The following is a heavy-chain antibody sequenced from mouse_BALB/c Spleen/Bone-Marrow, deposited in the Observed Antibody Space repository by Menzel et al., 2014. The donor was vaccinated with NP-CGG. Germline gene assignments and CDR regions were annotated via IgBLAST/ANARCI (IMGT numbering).Heavy chain of an antibody. CDR2: FNPYNGGT. CDR3: ARENYGSSYGFAY. J-gene: IGHJ3*01. V-gene: IGHV1-31*01. D-gene: IGHD1-1*01. Sequence: EVQLVESGPELVKPGSSMKISCKASGYSFTGYTMNWGKRGLGKNFDGIGLFNPYNGGTSYNQKFKGKATLTVNKSSSTAYMELLSLTSEDSAVYYCARENYGSSYGFAYWGQGTQVTVSA. CDR1: GYSFTGYT.